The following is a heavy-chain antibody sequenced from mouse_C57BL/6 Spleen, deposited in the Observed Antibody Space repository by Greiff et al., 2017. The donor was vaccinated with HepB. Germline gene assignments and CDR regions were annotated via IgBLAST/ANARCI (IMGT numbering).Heavy chain of an antibody. CDR3: TRAPLLSGAMDY. D-gene: IGHD3-1*01. CDR1: GFTFSSYA. J-gene: IGHJ4*01. Sequence: EVKLVESGEGLVKPGGSLKLSCAASGFTFSSYAMSCVRQTPEKRLEWVAYISSGGDYIDYADTVKGRFTISRDNARKTLYLQMSSLKSEDTAMYYCTRAPLLSGAMDYWGQGTSVTVSS. V-gene: IGHV5-9-1*02. CDR2: ISSGGDYI.